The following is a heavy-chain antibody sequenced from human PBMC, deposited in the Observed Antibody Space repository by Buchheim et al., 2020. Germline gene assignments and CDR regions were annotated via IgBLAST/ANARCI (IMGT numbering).Heavy chain of an antibody. Sequence: EVQLVESGGGLVQPGGSLRLSCAASGFTVSSNYMSWVRQAPGKGLEWVSAISGSGGSTYYADSVKGRFTISRANSKHTLYLQMNSLRAEDTAVYYCAKGLGGYDLLSYFDYWGQGTL. V-gene: IGHV3-23*04. CDR2: ISGSGGST. D-gene: IGHD5-12*01. CDR3: AKGLGGYDLLSYFDY. CDR1: GFTVSSNY. J-gene: IGHJ4*02.